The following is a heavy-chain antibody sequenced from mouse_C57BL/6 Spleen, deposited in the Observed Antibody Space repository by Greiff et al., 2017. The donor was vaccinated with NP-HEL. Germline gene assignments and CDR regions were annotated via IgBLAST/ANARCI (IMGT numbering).Heavy chain of an antibody. CDR2: IDPETGGT. Sequence: VQLQQSGAELVRPGASVTLSCKASGYTFTDYEMHWVKQTPVHGLEWIGAIDPETGGTAYNQKFKGKAILTADKSSSTAYMELRSLTSEDSAVYYCTSSLRPYYLDYWGQGTTLTVSS. J-gene: IGHJ2*01. D-gene: IGHD6-2*01. CDR3: TSSLRPYYLDY. CDR1: GYTFTDYE. V-gene: IGHV1-15*01.